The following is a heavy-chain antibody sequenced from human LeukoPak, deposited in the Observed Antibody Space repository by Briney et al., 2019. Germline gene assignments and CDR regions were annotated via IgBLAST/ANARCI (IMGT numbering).Heavy chain of an antibody. CDR2: ISSSSSCI. Sequence: GGSLRLSCAASGFTFSSYSMNWVRQAPGKGLEWVSSISSSSSCIYYADSVKGRFTISRDNAKNSLYLQMNSLRAEDTAVYYCARIFYYDSSGLNFDYWGQGTLVTVSS. D-gene: IGHD3-22*01. V-gene: IGHV3-21*01. CDR1: GFTFSSYS. CDR3: ARIFYYDSSGLNFDY. J-gene: IGHJ4*02.